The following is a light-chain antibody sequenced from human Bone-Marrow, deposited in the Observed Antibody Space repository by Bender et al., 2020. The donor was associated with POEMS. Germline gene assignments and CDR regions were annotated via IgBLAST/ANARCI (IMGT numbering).Light chain of an antibody. Sequence: QSALTQPASLSGSPGQSITISCTGTRSDLSGHYYVSWYQQHPGKAPKLMMYDVSSRPSGVSNRFSGSKSGNTAYLTISGLQAEDEADYYCNSYAGSNNWVFGGGTKLTVL. V-gene: IGLV2-14*03. CDR3: NSYAGSNNWV. CDR2: DVS. J-gene: IGLJ3*02. CDR1: RSDLSGHYY.